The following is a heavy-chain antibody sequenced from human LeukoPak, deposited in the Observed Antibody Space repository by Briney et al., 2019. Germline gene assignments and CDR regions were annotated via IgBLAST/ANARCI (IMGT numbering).Heavy chain of an antibody. Sequence: SVKVSCKASGGTFSSYAISWVRQAPGQGLEWMGGIIPIFGTANYAQKFQGRVTITADESTSTAYVELSSLRSEDTAVHYCARGRVVREPRDYYGMDVWGKGTTVTVSS. V-gene: IGHV1-69*01. J-gene: IGHJ6*04. CDR2: IIPIFGTA. CDR1: GGTFSSYA. CDR3: ARGRVVREPRDYYGMDV. D-gene: IGHD3-10*01.